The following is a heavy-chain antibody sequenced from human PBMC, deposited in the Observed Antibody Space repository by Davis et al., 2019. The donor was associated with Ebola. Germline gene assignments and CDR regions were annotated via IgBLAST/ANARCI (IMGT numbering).Heavy chain of an antibody. CDR2: IYYSGST. J-gene: IGHJ4*02. D-gene: IGHD1/OR15-1a*01. CDR1: GGSISSGDYY. CDR3: DRASLNNYCDY. Sequence: MPSETLSLTCTVSGGSISSGDYYWSWIRQPPGKGLEWIGYIYYSGSTYYNPSLKSRVTISVDTSKNQFSLKLSSVTAADTAVYYCDRASLNNYCDYWGQGTLVTVSS. V-gene: IGHV4-30-4*01.